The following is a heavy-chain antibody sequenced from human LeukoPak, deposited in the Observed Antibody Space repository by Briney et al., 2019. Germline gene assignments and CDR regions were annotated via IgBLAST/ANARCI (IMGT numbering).Heavy chain of an antibody. J-gene: IGHJ4*02. Sequence: GGSLRLSCAASGFTFSSYAMSWVRQAPGKGLEWVSAISGSGGSTYYADSVKGRFTISRDNSKNTLYLQMNSLRAEDTAVYYCAKDSPLGYYDSSGYLDYWGQGTLVTVSS. D-gene: IGHD3-22*01. CDR3: AKDSPLGYYDSSGYLDY. CDR1: GFTFSSYA. V-gene: IGHV3-23*01. CDR2: ISGSGGST.